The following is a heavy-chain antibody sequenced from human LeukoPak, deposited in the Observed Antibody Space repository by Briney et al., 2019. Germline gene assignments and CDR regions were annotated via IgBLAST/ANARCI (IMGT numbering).Heavy chain of an antibody. CDR1: GFTFSSYA. D-gene: IGHD2-2*01. CDR2: ISDGGEST. Sequence: GGSLRLSCAASGFTFSSYAMIWIRQAPGKGLEWVSSISDGGESTYYADSVKGRFTISRDNSKNTLYLQMNSLRAEDTAVYYCAKDIFVPAVNPLLDYWGQGTLVTVSS. CDR3: AKDIFVPAVNPLLDY. V-gene: IGHV3-23*01. J-gene: IGHJ4*02.